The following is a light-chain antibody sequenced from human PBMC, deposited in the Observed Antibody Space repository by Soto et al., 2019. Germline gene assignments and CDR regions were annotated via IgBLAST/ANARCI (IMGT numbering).Light chain of an antibody. J-gene: IGKJ1*01. CDR3: QKYNSAPPWT. Sequence: DIQMTQSPSSLSASVGDRVTIPCRASQGISNYLAWYQQKPWKVPKLLIYAASTLQSGVPSRFSGSGSGTDFTLTISSLQPEAVATYYCQKYNSAPPWTFGQGTKVEIK. V-gene: IGKV1-27*01. CDR1: QGISNY. CDR2: AAS.